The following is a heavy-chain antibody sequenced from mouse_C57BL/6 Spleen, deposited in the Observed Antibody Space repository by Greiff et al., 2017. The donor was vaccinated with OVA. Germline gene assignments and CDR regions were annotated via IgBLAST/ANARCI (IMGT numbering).Heavy chain of an antibody. CDR3: ARSSMVTYYFDY. D-gene: IGHD2-1*01. V-gene: IGHV1-81*01. Sequence: QVQLQQSGAELARPGASVKLSCKASGYTFTSYGISWVKQRTGQGLEWIGEIYPRSGNTYYNETFKGKATLTADKSSSTAYMELRSLTSEDSAVYFCARSSMVTYYFDYWGQGTTLTVSS. CDR1: GYTFTSYG. J-gene: IGHJ2*01. CDR2: IYPRSGNT.